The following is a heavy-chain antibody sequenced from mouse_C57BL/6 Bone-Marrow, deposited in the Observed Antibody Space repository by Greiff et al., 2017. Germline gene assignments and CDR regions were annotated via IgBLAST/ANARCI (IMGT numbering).Heavy chain of an antibody. J-gene: IGHJ2*01. Sequence: QVQLQQPGAELVKPGASVKMSCKASGYTFTSYWITWVKQRPGQGLEWIGDIYPGSGSTNYIEKFKSKATLTVDTSSSTAYMQLSSLTSEDSAVYYCARIYYDYDLDYWGQGTTLTVSS. CDR1: GYTFTSYW. CDR3: ARIYYDYDLDY. CDR2: IYPGSGST. D-gene: IGHD2-4*01. V-gene: IGHV1-55*01.